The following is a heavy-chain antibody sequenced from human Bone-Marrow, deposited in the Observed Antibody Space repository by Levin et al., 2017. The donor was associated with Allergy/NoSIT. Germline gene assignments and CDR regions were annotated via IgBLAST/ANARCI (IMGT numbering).Heavy chain of an antibody. J-gene: IGHJ4*02. CDR1: GFTFSDYY. V-gene: IGHV3-11*01. D-gene: IGHD6-19*01. CDR2: ISTSGTDI. CDR3: ARYNRGGWWRNDCDD. Sequence: GESLKISCAASGFTFSDYYMSWVRQAPGKGLEWVSYISTSGTDIFYADSVNGRFTISTDNTKNSLYLQMSRLRAEDTAMYYSARYNRGGWWRNDCDDWGQGSLATVSS.